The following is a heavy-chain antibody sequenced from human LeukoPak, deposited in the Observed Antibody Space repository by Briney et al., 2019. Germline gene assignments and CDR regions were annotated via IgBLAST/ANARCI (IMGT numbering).Heavy chain of an antibody. D-gene: IGHD1-1*01. V-gene: IGHV6-1*01. J-gene: IGHJ3*02. Sequence: SQTLSLTCAISGDSVSSNSADWNWIRQSPSRGLEWLGRTYYRSKWYNDYAVSVKSRITINPDTSKNQFSLQLNSVTPEDTAVYYCAREGQTNDDAFDIWGQGTMVTVSS. CDR1: GDSVSSNSAD. CDR2: TYYRSKWYN. CDR3: AREGQTNDDAFDI.